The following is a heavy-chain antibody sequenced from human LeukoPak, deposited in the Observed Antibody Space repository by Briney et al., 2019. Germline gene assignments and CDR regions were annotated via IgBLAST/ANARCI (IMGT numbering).Heavy chain of an antibody. D-gene: IGHD6-6*01. CDR1: GGSISSSSYY. Sequence: SETLSLTCTVSGGSISSSSYYWGWVRQPPGKGLEWIGSFYYSGSTYYNPSLKGRVTISVDPSNNQFSLKLSSVTAADTAVYYCARDLSSSSPYYYYYMDVWGKGTTVTVSS. J-gene: IGHJ6*03. V-gene: IGHV4-39*07. CDR2: FYYSGST. CDR3: ARDLSSSSPYYYYYMDV.